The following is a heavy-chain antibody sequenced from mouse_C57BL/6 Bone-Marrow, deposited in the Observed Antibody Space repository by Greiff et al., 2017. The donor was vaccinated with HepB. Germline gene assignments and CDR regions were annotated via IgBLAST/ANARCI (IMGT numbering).Heavy chain of an antibody. Sequence: EVQLQQSGPVLVKPGASVKMSCKASGYTFTDYYMNWVKQSHGKSLEWIGVINPYNGGTSYNQKFKGKATLTVDKSSSTAYMELNSLTSEDSAVYYCAPYDYPWFAYWGQGTLVTVSA. CDR3: APYDYPWFAY. D-gene: IGHD2-4*01. J-gene: IGHJ3*01. CDR1: GYTFTDYY. V-gene: IGHV1-19*01. CDR2: INPYNGGT.